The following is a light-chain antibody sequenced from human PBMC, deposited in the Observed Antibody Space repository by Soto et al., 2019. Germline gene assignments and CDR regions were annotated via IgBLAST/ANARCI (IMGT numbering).Light chain of an antibody. Sequence: QSVLTQPPSASGTPGQRVTISCSGNTSNIGRSTVTWYQQFPGAAPKLLISGNTQRPLGVPVRFSGSKSDTSASLAISGLQSEDEADYYCATWNDGVFVFGIGTKVT. V-gene: IGLV1-44*01. J-gene: IGLJ1*01. CDR2: GNT. CDR1: TSNIGRST. CDR3: ATWNDGVFV.